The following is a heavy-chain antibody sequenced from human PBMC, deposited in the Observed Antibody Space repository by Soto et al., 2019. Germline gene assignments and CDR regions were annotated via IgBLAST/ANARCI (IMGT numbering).Heavy chain of an antibody. V-gene: IGHV4-39*01. CDR1: GGSISSRNYY. CDR2: IFYSGST. D-gene: IGHD2-15*01. CDR3: ARHLTYCSAGSCYSDFPYYGMDV. J-gene: IGHJ6*02. Sequence: SETLSLTCTVSGGSISSRNYYWGWIPQPPGKGLGWFGSIFYSGSTYYNPSLKSRVTISVDTSKNQFSLKLSSVTAADTAIYYCARHLTYCSAGSCYSDFPYYGMDVWGQGTTVTVSS.